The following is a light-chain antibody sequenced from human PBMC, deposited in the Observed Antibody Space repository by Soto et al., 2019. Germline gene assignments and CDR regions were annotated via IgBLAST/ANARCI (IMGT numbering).Light chain of an antibody. V-gene: IGKV3-20*01. CDR1: QSVSSSY. CDR2: GAS. Sequence: EIVLTQSPGTLSLSPGERATLSCRASQSVSSSYLAWYQQKPGQAPRLLIYGASSSDTGIPDRFSGSGSGTDFTLTISRLEPEDFAVYYRQQYGSSHPYTFGQGTKLEIK. J-gene: IGKJ2*01. CDR3: QQYGSSHPYT.